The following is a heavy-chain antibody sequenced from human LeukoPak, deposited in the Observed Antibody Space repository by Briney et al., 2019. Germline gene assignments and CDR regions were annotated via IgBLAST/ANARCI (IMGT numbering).Heavy chain of an antibody. J-gene: IGHJ5*02. CDR2: IDANGAGT. Sequence: GGSLRLSCAASGLTFSSYAMTWVRQAPGKGLEWVSSIDANGAGTFYADSVKGRFSISRDNAKNTLGLQMHSLTAEDTAVYYCAKDQSYYNWFDPWGQGTLVTVSS. V-gene: IGHV3-23*01. CDR1: GLTFSSYA. CDR3: AKDQSYYNWFDP. D-gene: IGHD3-10*01.